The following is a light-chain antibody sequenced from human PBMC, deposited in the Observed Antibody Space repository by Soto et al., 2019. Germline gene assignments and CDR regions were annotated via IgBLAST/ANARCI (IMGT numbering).Light chain of an antibody. CDR2: GAS. J-gene: IGKJ2*01. CDR3: LQDYNYPYT. V-gene: IGKV1-6*01. CDR1: QGIRND. Sequence: AIQMTQSPSSLSASVGDRVTITCRASQGIRNDLGWYQQKPGKAPKFLIYGASTLQSGVPSRFSGSGSGTDFALTISSLQPEDFATYYCLQDYNYPYTFGQGNKLEVK.